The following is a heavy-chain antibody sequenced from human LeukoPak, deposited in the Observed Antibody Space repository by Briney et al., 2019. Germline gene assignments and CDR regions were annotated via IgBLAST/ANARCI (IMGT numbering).Heavy chain of an antibody. J-gene: IGHJ5*02. CDR1: GGSFSGYY. CDR2: INHSGST. V-gene: IGHV4-34*01. Sequence: PSETLSLTCAVYGGSFSGYYWSWIRQPPGKGLEWIGEINHSGSTNYNPSLKSRVTIPVDTSKNQFSLKLSSVTAADTAVYYCARASSYSSGSLEGFDPWGQGTLVTVTS. CDR3: ARASSYSSGSLEGFDP. D-gene: IGHD6-19*01.